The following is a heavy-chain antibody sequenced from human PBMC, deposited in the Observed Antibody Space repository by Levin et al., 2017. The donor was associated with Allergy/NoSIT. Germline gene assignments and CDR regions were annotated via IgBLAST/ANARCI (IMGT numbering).Heavy chain of an antibody. J-gene: IGHJ4*02. CDR2: IFHAGDT. CDR1: GYSISSGYC. V-gene: IGHV4-38-2*02. D-gene: IGHD5-18*01. Sequence: SETLSLTSDVSGYSISSGYCWGWIRQPPGTGLECIGSIFHAGDTDYNPALKSRVTISVDTSKNQFSLRLHSVTAADTAVYYCARDATYSYGSFEHWGQGILVTVSS. CDR3: ARDATYSYGSFEH.